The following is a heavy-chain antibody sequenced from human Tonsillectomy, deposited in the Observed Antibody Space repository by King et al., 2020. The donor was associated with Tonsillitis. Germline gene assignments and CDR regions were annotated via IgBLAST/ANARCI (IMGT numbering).Heavy chain of an antibody. CDR2: INHSGST. Sequence: QVQLQQWGAGLLKPSETLSLTCAVYGGSFSGYYWTWIRQPPGKGLEWIGEINHSGSTNYNPSLKSRVTISVDTSKNQFSLKLSSVTAADTAVYYCGACTAPDMGWFDPWGQGTLVTVSS. CDR3: GACTAPDMGWFDP. D-gene: IGHD5-18*01. J-gene: IGHJ5*02. V-gene: IGHV4-34*01. CDR1: GGSFSGYY.